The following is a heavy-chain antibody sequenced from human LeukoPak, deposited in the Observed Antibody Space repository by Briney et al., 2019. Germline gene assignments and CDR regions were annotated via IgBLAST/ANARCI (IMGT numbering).Heavy chain of an antibody. CDR2: INPSGGIT. V-gene: IGHV1-46*01. D-gene: IGHD2-2*01. J-gene: IGHJ6*02. Sequence: GASVKVSCKASGYTFTSYYMHWVRQAPGQGLEWMGIINPSGGITTYAQKLQGRVTMTRDTSTSTVYMELSSLRSEDTAVYYCARPTSIIPAANIYYYFYGMDVWGQGTTVTVSS. CDR1: GYTFTSYY. CDR3: ARPTSIIPAANIYYYFYGMDV.